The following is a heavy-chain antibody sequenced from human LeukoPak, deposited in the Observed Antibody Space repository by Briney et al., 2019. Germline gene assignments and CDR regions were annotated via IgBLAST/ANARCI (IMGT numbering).Heavy chain of an antibody. CDR3: TTAVTTIYYFDY. Sequence: GGSLRLSCAASRFTFSSYSMNWVRQAPGKGLEWVGRIKSKTDGGTTDYAAPVKGRFTISRDDSKNTLYLQMNSLRTEDTAVYYCTTAVTTIYYFDYWGQGTLVTVSS. D-gene: IGHD3-3*01. J-gene: IGHJ4*02. CDR2: IKSKTDGGTT. V-gene: IGHV3-15*01. CDR1: RFTFSSYS.